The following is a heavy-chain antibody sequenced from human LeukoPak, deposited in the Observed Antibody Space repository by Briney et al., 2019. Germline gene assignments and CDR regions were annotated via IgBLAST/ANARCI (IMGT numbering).Heavy chain of an antibody. CDR2: APHDRSSP. CDR3: ARGYTPGDY. D-gene: IGHD5-24*01. V-gene: IGHV3-30*03. J-gene: IGHJ4*02. Sequence: GGSLRLSCAVSGFRFNSHHMHWVRQAPNKGLEWVAVAPHDRSSPSHAASVNGRFTISRDNSKDTLYLQMNTLRVEDTAVYYCARGYTPGDYWGQGTLVTVSS. CDR1: GFRFNSHH.